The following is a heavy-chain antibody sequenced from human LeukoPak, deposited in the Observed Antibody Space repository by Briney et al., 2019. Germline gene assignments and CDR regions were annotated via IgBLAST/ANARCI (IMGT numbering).Heavy chain of an antibody. V-gene: IGHV3-21*01. Sequence: GGSLRLSCAASGFSFSSYSMNWVRQAPGKGLEWVSAISGSSSYIYYADSVKGRFTISRDNAKNSVDLQMNSLRADDTAVYYCASVPGETKKRAIDYWGQGTLVTVSS. CDR2: ISGSSSYI. D-gene: IGHD3-10*01. CDR1: GFSFSSYS. CDR3: ASVPGETKKRAIDY. J-gene: IGHJ4*02.